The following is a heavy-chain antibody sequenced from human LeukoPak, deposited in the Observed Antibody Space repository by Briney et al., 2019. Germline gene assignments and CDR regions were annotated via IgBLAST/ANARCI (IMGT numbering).Heavy chain of an antibody. V-gene: IGHV4-61*08. Sequence: PSETLSLTCAVSGGSISSGGYYWSWIRQPPGKGLEWIGYIYYSGSTNYNPSLKSRVTISVDTSKNQFSLKLSSVTAADTAVYYCARVSFRSGGRWVFDYWGQGTLVTVPS. CDR2: IYYSGST. J-gene: IGHJ4*02. CDR3: ARVSFRSGGRWVFDY. D-gene: IGHD1-26*01. CDR1: GGSISSGGYY.